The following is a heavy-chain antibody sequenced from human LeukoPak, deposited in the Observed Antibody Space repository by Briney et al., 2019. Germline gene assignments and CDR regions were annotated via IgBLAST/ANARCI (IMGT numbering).Heavy chain of an antibody. Sequence: SVKVSCKASGGTFSSYSINWVRQARGQGLEWMGGIIPIFDTADYAQKFQGRVTITADESTSTAYMELSSLRSEDTAVFYCARISLGAIWGYYYGMDVWGQGTTVTVSS. J-gene: IGHJ6*02. D-gene: IGHD1-26*01. CDR3: ARISLGAIWGYYYGMDV. CDR1: GGTFSSYS. CDR2: IIPIFDTA. V-gene: IGHV1-69*01.